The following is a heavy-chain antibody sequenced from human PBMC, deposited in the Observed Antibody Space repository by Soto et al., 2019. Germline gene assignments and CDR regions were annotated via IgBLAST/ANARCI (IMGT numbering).Heavy chain of an antibody. V-gene: IGHV3-11*01. J-gene: IGHJ4*02. Sequence: QVQLVESGGGLAKPGGSLRLSCAASGFTFSHYFMTGIRQAPGKGLEWVSHISNSGSTTYYADSVKGRFTISRDNAKDSQSLQMTSLRAEDTAVYYCVREKSCSGGSCYSEYWGQGTLVTVSS. D-gene: IGHD2-15*01. CDR2: ISNSGSTT. CDR1: GFTFSHYF. CDR3: VREKSCSGGSCYSEY.